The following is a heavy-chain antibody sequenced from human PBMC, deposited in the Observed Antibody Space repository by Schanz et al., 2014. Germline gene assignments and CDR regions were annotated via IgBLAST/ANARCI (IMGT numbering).Heavy chain of an antibody. CDR2: ICSSGNTI. J-gene: IGHJ4*01. D-gene: IGHD6-13*01. CDR1: GFTFSDHY. CDR3: AREQIMAAAGLVDY. Sequence: VQLVESGGGLVQPGGSLRLSCAASGFTFSDHYMDWVRQAPGKGLEWVSYICSSGNTIYYADSVKGRFTISRDNAKNSLYLQMNSLRAEDTAVDYCAREQIMAAAGLVDYWGHGTLVTVSS. V-gene: IGHV3-11*01.